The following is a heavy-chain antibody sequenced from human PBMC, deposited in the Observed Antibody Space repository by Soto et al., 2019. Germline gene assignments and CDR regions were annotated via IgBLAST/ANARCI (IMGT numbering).Heavy chain of an antibody. CDR1: GAAIDSHY. CDR3: ARSFMVPVDCFDS. Sequence: SETLSLTCTVSGAAIDSHYWSWIRQPPGKGLEWIGQVFYSGSTNYNPSLKSRVTISINTSTKQFSLKLTSVSAADTAVYYCARSFMVPVDCFDSWGQGTLVTVSS. J-gene: IGHJ4*02. CDR2: VFYSGST. D-gene: IGHD3-10*01. V-gene: IGHV4-59*11.